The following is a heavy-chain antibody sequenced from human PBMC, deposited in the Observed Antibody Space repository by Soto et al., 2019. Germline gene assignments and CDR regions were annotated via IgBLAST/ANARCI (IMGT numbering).Heavy chain of an antibody. D-gene: IGHD3-3*01. J-gene: IGHJ6*02. CDR1: GGSISSSSYY. CDR3: AGGGVDYDFWSGQYYYYGMDV. CDR2: IYYSGST. V-gene: IGHV4-39*01. Sequence: SETLSLTCTVSGGSISSSSYYWGWIRQPPGKGLEWIGSIYYSGSTYYNPSLKSRVTISVDTSKNQFSLKLSSVTAADTAVYYCAGGGVDYDFWSGQYYYYGMDVWGQGTTVT.